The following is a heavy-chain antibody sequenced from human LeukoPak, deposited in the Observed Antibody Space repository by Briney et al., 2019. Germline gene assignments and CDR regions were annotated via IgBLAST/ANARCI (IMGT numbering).Heavy chain of an antibody. D-gene: IGHD1-1*01. CDR2: IYYSGNT. J-gene: IGHJ4*02. CDR1: GGSISSYY. CDR3: ARRRYNHDY. Sequence: SETLSLTCTVSGGSISSYYWSWIRQPPGKGLEWIGYIYYSGNTIYNPSLKSRVTISIDTSKNQFSLKLSSVTAADTAVYYCARRRYNHDYGGQGTLVTVSS. V-gene: IGHV4-59*01.